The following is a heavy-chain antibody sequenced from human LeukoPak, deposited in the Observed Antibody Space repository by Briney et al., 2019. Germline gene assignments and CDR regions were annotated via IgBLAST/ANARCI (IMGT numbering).Heavy chain of an antibody. CDR3: ARAIAVAGTTMDFQH. V-gene: IGHV1-18*01. CDR2: ISAYNGNT. J-gene: IGHJ1*01. D-gene: IGHD6-19*01. Sequence: ASVKVSCKASGYSFTSYGISWVRQAPGQGLEWMGWISAYNGNTHYEQRLQGRFTMTTDTSTSTAYMELRSLRSDDTAVYYCARAIAVAGTTMDFQHWGQGTLVTVSS. CDR1: GYSFTSYG.